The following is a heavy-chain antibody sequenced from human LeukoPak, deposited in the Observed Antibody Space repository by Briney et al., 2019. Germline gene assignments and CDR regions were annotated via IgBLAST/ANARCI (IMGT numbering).Heavy chain of an antibody. CDR3: ARDENWGPDY. CDR1: GYTFTGHY. J-gene: IGHJ4*02. Sequence: SMKVSCKASGYTFTGHYMHWVRQAPGQGLEWMGWIHAGTGDTNYAQKFQGRFTMTRDTSINTLYMELNRLTSDDTAVYFCARDENWGPDYWGQGTLVTVSS. CDR2: IHAGTGDT. V-gene: IGHV1-2*02. D-gene: IGHD7-27*01.